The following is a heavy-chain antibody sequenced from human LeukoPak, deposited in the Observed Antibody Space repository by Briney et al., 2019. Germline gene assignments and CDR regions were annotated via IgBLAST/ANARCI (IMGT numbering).Heavy chain of an antibody. CDR3: ARAIAVVDY. Sequence: ASVKVSCKTSEYTFSVYHIHWVRQAPGQGLEWMGWINPNSGGTNYAQKFQGRVTMTRDTSISTAYMELSRLRSDDTAVYFCARAIAVVDYWGQGTLVTVSS. J-gene: IGHJ4*02. CDR1: EYTFSVYH. D-gene: IGHD6-19*01. V-gene: IGHV1-2*02. CDR2: INPNSGGT.